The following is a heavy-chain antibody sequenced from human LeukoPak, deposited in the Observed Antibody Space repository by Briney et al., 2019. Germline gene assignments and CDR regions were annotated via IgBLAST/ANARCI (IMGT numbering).Heavy chain of an antibody. CDR1: GFSFSSYY. V-gene: IGHV3-7*03. D-gene: IGHD6-19*01. J-gene: IGHJ6*02. CDR3: TRDLAAVPGPRMDV. CDR2: INPDGSER. Sequence: GGSLRLSCAASGFSFSSYYMSWVRQAPGKGLEWVALINPDGSERYYADSVKGRFTISRDNARNSLYLQMDSLRDDDTAMYFCTRDLAAVPGPRMDVWGQGTTVTVSS.